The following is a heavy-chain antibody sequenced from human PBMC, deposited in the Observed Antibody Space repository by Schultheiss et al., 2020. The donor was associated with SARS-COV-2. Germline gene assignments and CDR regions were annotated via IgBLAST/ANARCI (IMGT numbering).Heavy chain of an antibody. Sequence: SETLSLTCNISGGSISSYYWSWIRQPPGKGLEWIGSIYYSGSTYYNPSLKSRVTISVVTSKNQFSLKVTSVTAADTAVYYCARGKDYSSSSRWRYYYYMDVWGKGTTVTVSS. CDR2: IYYSGST. V-gene: IGHV4-59*04. CDR3: ARGKDYSSSSRWRYYYYMDV. D-gene: IGHD6-6*01. CDR1: GGSISSYY. J-gene: IGHJ6*03.